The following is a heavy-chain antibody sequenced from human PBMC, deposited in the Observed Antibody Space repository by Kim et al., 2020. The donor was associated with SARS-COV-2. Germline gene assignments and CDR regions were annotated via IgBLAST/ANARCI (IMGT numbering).Heavy chain of an antibody. CDR1: GFSFRSYG. J-gene: IGHJ4*02. Sequence: GGSLRLSCAASGFSFRSYGMNWVRQTPQKGLEWVSAISGSSDHIYYADSVKGRFTISRDNSKNTLYLQMDTLRAEDTAVYYCAKVGKGNQYGSGNFDLWGQGTLVSVSS. V-gene: IGHV3-23*01. CDR3: AKVGKGNQYGSGNFDL. D-gene: IGHD3-10*01. CDR2: ISGSSDHI.